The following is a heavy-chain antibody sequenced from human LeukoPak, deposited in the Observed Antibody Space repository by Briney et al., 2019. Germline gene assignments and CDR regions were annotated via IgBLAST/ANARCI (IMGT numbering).Heavy chain of an antibody. CDR3: ARGISDCSGGSCYSPCAFDI. CDR2: INHSGSA. Sequence: SETLSLTCAVYGGSSSGYYWSWIRQPPGKGLEWIGEINHSGSAKYNPSLKSRVTISVDTSKIQFSLKLSSVTAADTAVYYCARGISDCSGGSCYSPCAFDIWVQGTMVTVSS. V-gene: IGHV4-34*01. CDR1: GGSSSGYY. J-gene: IGHJ3*02. D-gene: IGHD2-15*01.